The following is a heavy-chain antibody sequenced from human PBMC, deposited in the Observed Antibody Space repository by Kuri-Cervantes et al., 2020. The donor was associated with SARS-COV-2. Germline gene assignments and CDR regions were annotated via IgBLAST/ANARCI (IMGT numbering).Heavy chain of an antibody. CDR2: INTNTGNP. Sequence: ASVKVSCKVSGYTLTELSMHWVRQAPGQGLEWMGWINTNTGNPTYAQGFTGRFVFSLDTSVSTAYLQISSLKAEDTAVYYCARDPGLSTIFGVVIPNYYYYMDVWGKGTMVTVSS. D-gene: IGHD3-3*01. J-gene: IGHJ6*03. CDR1: GYTLTELS. CDR3: ARDPGLSTIFGVVIPNYYYYMDV. V-gene: IGHV7-4-1*02.